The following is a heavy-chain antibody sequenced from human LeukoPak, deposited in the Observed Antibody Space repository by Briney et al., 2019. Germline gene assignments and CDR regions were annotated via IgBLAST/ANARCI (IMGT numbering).Heavy chain of an antibody. D-gene: IGHD2-2*01. CDR3: ARRGPPYCSSTSCYSRTHYYYYGMDV. CDR2: NYYSGST. CDR1: GGSISSYY. Sequence: SETLSLTCTVSGGSISSYYWSWIRQPPGRGLEWIGYNYYSGSTNYNPSLKSRVTISVDTSKNQFPLKLSSVTAADTAVYYCARRGPPYCSSTSCYSRTHYYYYGMDVWGHGTTVTVSS. J-gene: IGHJ6*02. V-gene: IGHV4-59*08.